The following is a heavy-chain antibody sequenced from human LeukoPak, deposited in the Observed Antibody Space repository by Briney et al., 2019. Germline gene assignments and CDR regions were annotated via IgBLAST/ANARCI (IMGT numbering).Heavy chain of an antibody. Sequence: GGSLRLSCAASGFTFSSYEMNWVRQAPGKGLEWVSYISSSGSTIYYADSVKGRFTISRDNAKNSLYLQMNSLRAEDTAVYYCARVSAKSYYYDSSGYYPDYWGQGTLVTVSS. J-gene: IGHJ4*02. CDR2: ISSSGSTI. CDR3: ARVSAKSYYYDSSGYYPDY. V-gene: IGHV3-48*03. CDR1: GFTFSSYE. D-gene: IGHD3-22*01.